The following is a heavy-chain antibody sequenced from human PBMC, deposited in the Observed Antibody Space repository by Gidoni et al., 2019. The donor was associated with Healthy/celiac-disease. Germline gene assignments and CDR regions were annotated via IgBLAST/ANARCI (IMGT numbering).Heavy chain of an antibody. V-gene: IGHV4-39*01. CDR1: GGSISSSSYY. D-gene: IGHD2-21*02. Sequence: QLQLQESGPGLVKPSETLSLTCTVPGGSISSSSYYWGWIRQPPGKGLEWIGSIYYSGSTYYNPSLKSRVTISVDTSKNQFSLKLSSVTAADTAVYYCARLHLSYCGGDCSDYFDYWGQGTLVTVSS. CDR3: ARLHLSYCGGDCSDYFDY. CDR2: IYYSGST. J-gene: IGHJ4*02.